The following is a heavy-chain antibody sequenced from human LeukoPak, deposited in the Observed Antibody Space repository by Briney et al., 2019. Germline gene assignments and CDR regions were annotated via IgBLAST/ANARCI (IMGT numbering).Heavy chain of an antibody. CDR2: ISGSGDST. CDR1: GFTFSSYA. CDR3: AKGHLSRGYSGYDPNDAFDI. V-gene: IGHV3-23*01. J-gene: IGHJ3*02. Sequence: GGSLRLSCAASGFTFSSYAMSWVRQAPGKGLEWVSAISGSGDSTYYADSVKGRFTISRDNSKNTLYLQMNSLRAEDTAVYYCAKGHLSRGYSGYDPNDAFDIWGQGTMVTVSS. D-gene: IGHD5-12*01.